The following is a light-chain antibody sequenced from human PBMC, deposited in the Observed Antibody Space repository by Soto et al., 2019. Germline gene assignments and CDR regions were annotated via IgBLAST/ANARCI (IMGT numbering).Light chain of an antibody. V-gene: IGKV3-11*01. CDR3: QQSYDTSWM. CDR1: QRVGSY. CDR2: GAS. J-gene: IGKJ1*01. Sequence: EILFAQSPDTLALSPGERATLSRKASQRVGSYLAWYQQKPGQAPRLLIYGASTRATGIPARFSGSGSGTEFTLTISNLQPEDFATYYCQQSYDTSWMFGQGTKVDIK.